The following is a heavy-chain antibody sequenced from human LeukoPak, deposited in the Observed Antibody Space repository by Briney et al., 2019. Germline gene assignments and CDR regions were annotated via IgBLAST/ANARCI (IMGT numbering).Heavy chain of an antibody. CDR1: GFTFSSYW. CDR2: IKPDGSER. Sequence: GGSLRLSCAASGFTFSSYWMNWVRQAPGKGLEWVANIKPDGSERYYEDSVKGRFTISRDNAKNSLYLQMNTLRAEDTAVYYCAREPQEWIQLWSYFDYWGQGTLVTVSS. J-gene: IGHJ4*02. D-gene: IGHD5-18*01. CDR3: AREPQEWIQLWSYFDY. V-gene: IGHV3-7*01.